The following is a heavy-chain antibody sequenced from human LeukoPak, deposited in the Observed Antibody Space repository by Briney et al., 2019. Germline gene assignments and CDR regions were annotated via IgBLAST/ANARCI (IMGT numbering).Heavy chain of an antibody. CDR1: GYTFTSYG. V-gene: IGHV1-18*01. Sequence: ASVKVSCKASGYTFTSYGISWVRQAPGQGLEWMGWISAYNGNTSYAQKLQGRVTMTTDTSTSTAYMELRSLRSDDTAVYYCARVWGDCSGGSCNDYWGQGTLVTVSS. J-gene: IGHJ4*02. CDR3: ARVWGDCSGGSCNDY. D-gene: IGHD2-15*01. CDR2: ISAYNGNT.